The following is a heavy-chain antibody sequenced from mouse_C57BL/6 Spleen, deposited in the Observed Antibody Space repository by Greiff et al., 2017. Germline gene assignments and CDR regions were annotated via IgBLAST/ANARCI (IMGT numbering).Heavy chain of an antibody. V-gene: IGHV5-9-1*02. CDR2: ISSGGDYI. D-gene: IGHD1-1*01. CDR1: GFTFSSYA. CDR3: TRDRYYGSSPYWYFDV. Sequence: EVQLVESGEGLVKPGGSLKLSCAASGFTFSSYAMSWVRQTPEKRLEWVAYISSGGDYIYYADTVKGRFTISRDNARNTLYLQMSSLKSEDTAMYYCTRDRYYGSSPYWYFDVWGTGTTVTVSS. J-gene: IGHJ1*03.